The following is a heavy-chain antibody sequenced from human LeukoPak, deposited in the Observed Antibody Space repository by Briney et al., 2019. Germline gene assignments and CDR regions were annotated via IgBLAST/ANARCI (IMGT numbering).Heavy chain of an antibody. CDR3: ARGEAYYYDSSGYYYY. D-gene: IGHD3-22*01. J-gene: IGHJ4*02. V-gene: IGHV1-69*13. CDR2: IIPIFGTA. CDR1: GGTFSSYA. Sequence: ASVKVSCKASGGTFSSYAISWVRQAPGQGLEWMGGIIPIFGTANYAQKFQGRVTITADESTSTAYMELSSLRSEDTAVYYCARGEAYYYDSSGYYYYWGQGTLVTVSS.